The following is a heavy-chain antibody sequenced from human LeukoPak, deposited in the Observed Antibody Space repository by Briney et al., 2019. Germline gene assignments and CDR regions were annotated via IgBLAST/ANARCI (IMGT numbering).Heavy chain of an antibody. V-gene: IGHV3-33*06. J-gene: IGHJ4*02. D-gene: IGHD6-19*01. CDR2: IWYDGSNK. CDR1: GFTFSSYG. CDR3: AKDTDLYSSGEF. Sequence: GGSLRLSCAASGFTFSSYGMHWVRQAPGKGLEWVAVIWYDGSNKYYADSVKGRFTISRGNSKNTLYLQMNSLRAEDTAVYYCAKDTDLYSSGEFWGQGTLVTVSS.